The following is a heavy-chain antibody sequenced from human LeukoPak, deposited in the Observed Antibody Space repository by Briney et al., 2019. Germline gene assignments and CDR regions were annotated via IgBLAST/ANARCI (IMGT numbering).Heavy chain of an antibody. CDR3: ASGGSYIQY. Sequence: GGSLRLSCAASGFTVSSSNYMNWVRQAPGKGLEWVSSISSSSSYIDYADSVKGRFTISRDNAKNSVYLQMNSLRAEDTAVYYCASGGSYIQYWGQGTLVTVSS. V-gene: IGHV3-21*01. D-gene: IGHD1-26*01. J-gene: IGHJ4*02. CDR2: ISSSSSYI. CDR1: GFTVSSSNY.